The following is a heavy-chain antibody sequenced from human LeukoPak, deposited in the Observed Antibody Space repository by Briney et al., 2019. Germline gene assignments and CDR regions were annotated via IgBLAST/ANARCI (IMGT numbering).Heavy chain of an antibody. CDR3: AKTGLRRDGYSHFDY. D-gene: IGHD5-24*01. J-gene: IGHJ4*02. CDR2: ISWSSGII. CDR1: GLTFDDHG. V-gene: IGHV3-9*01. Sequence: GRSLRVSCAAPGLTFDDHGMHWVRQAPGKGLEWGSGISWSSGIIGYADSVKGRFTISRDNAKNSLYLQMNSLRAEDTALYYCAKTGLRRDGYSHFDYWGQGTLVTVSS.